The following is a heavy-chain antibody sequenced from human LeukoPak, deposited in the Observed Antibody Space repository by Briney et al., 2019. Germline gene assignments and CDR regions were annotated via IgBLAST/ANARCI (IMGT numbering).Heavy chain of an antibody. CDR2: INSDGGST. Sequence: GSLRLSCAASGFTLSGNWMHWVRQAPGKGLVWVSRINSDGGSTSYADSVKGRFTISRDNAKNTLYLQMNSLRAEDTAVYYCARAPIGPLDAYYYYGMDVWGQGTTVTVSS. V-gene: IGHV3-74*01. CDR1: GFTLSGNW. D-gene: IGHD1-1*01. CDR3: ARAPIGPLDAYYYYGMDV. J-gene: IGHJ6*02.